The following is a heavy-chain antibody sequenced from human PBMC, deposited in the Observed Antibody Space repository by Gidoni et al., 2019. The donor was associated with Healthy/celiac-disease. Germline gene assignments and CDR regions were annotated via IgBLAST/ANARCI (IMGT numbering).Heavy chain of an antibody. CDR2: ISYDGSNK. CDR1: GFTFRSYA. V-gene: IGHV3-30-3*01. J-gene: IGHJ6*02. Sequence: QVQLVESGGGVVQPGRSLRLSCAASGFTFRSYAMHWVRQAPGKGLEWVAVISYDGSNKYYADSVKGRFTISRDNSKNTLYLQMNSLRAEDTAVYYCARDRTDFGAQGGMDVWGQGTTVTVSS. D-gene: IGHD3-3*01. CDR3: ARDRTDFGAQGGMDV.